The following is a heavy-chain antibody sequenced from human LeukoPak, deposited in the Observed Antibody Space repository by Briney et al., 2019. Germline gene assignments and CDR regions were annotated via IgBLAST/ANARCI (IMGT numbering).Heavy chain of an antibody. CDR3: ANLHGDYRDY. J-gene: IGHJ4*02. CDR1: GFNFDDYA. V-gene: IGHV3-9*01. D-gene: IGHD4-17*01. CDR2: ISWNSGNI. Sequence: PGGSLRLSCAASGFNFDDYAMPWVRQAPGKGLEWVSGISWNSGNIGYADSVKGRFTISRDNAKDSLYLQMNSLRPEDTALYYCANLHGDYRDYWGQGTLVTVSS.